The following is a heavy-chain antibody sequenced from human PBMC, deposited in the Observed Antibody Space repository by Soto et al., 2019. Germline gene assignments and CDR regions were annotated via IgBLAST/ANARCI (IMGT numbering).Heavy chain of an antibody. Sequence: ASVKVSCKASGYTFTSYGISWVRQAPGQGLEWMGWISAYNGNTNYAQKLQGRVTMTTDTSTSTAYMELRSLRSDDTAVYYCARGPVRDIVVVVAATERFDYWGKGTLVTVSS. V-gene: IGHV1-18*01. J-gene: IGHJ4*02. D-gene: IGHD2-15*01. CDR2: ISAYNGNT. CDR1: GYTFTSYG. CDR3: ARGPVRDIVVVVAATERFDY.